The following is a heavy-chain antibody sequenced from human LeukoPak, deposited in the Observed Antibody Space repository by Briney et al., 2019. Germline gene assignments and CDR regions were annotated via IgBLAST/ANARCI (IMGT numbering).Heavy chain of an antibody. D-gene: IGHD3-10*01. CDR3: AREYGSGSYAPWAQWFDP. CDR1: GGSISSYY. CDR2: IYTSGST. J-gene: IGHJ5*02. V-gene: IGHV4-4*07. Sequence: PSETLSLTCTVSGGSISSYYWSWIRQPAGKGLEWIGRIYTSGSTNYNPSLKSRVTMSVDTSKNQFSLKLSSVTAADTAVYYCAREYGSGSYAPWAQWFDPWGQGTLVTVSS.